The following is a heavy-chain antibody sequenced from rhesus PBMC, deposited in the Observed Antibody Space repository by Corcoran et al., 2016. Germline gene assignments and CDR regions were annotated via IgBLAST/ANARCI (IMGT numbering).Heavy chain of an antibody. V-gene: IGHV3-184*01. CDR1: GFTFSDYY. CDR2: IRNKAYGGTT. D-gene: IGHD2-2*01. Sequence: EVQLVESGGGLVQPGGSLRLSCAASGFTFSDYYIYWVRQAPEKGLEWGGFIRNKAYGGTTEYAASVKGRFTISRDDSKSIAYLQMNSLKIEDTAVFYCIREAMTGDSLDVWGRGVLVTVSS. CDR3: IREAMTGDSLDV. J-gene: IGHJ5-2*02.